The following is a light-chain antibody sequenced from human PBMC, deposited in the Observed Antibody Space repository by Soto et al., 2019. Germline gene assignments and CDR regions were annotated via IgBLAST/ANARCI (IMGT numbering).Light chain of an antibody. CDR3: QQYNSFSKT. CDR2: AAS. CDR1: QSIGYW. Sequence: DIQMTQSHSRLSASVGDRVTITCRASQSIGYWLAWYQQKPGKAPNLLIYAASTLETGVPSRFSGSGYGTEFPLTIASLQPDDSASYDCQQYNSFSKTFGRGTKVEIK. V-gene: IGKV1-5*01. J-gene: IGKJ4*02.